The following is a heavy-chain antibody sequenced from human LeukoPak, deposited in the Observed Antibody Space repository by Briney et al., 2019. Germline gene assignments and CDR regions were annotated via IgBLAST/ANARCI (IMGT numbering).Heavy chain of an antibody. J-gene: IGHJ4*02. CDR1: RFTVSNNH. Sequence: PGGSLRLSCVASRFTVSNNHMNWVRQAPGQGLEWVSVIYNGDNTYYADSVQGRFTISKDNSKNTLYLQMNSLRPEDTAVYFCARASRWLAFDNWGQGTLVTVSS. V-gene: IGHV3-66*01. CDR3: ARASRWLAFDN. CDR2: IYNGDNT. D-gene: IGHD6-19*01.